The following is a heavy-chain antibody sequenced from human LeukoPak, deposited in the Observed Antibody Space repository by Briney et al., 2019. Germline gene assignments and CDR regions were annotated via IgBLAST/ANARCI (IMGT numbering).Heavy chain of an antibody. Sequence: GGSLRLSCAASGFTFSNHNMDWVRQAPGKGLEWISYISGRGEAIFYADSVKGRFTISRDNAKNSLYLQMNSLRAEDTAVYYCAADYYDSSGYYGRGDFDYWGQGTLVTVSS. CDR3: AADYYDSSGYYGRGDFDY. CDR2: ISGRGEAI. CDR1: GFTFSNHN. D-gene: IGHD3-22*01. V-gene: IGHV3-48*04. J-gene: IGHJ4*02.